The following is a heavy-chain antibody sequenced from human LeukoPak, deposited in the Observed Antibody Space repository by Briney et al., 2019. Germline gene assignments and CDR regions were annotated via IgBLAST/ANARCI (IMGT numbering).Heavy chain of an antibody. Sequence: GGSLRLSCAASGFTFSSYSMNWVRQAPGKGLEWVSSISSSSSYIYYADSVKGRFTISRDNAKNSLHLQMNSLRAEDTAVYYCARDSNPHGIVVAATYGMDVWGQGTTVTVSS. CDR1: GFTFSSYS. V-gene: IGHV3-21*01. CDR3: ARDSNPHGIVVAATYGMDV. D-gene: IGHD6-19*01. J-gene: IGHJ6*02. CDR2: ISSSSSYI.